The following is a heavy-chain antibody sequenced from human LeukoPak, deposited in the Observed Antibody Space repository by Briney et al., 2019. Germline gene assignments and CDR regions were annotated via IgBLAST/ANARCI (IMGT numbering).Heavy chain of an antibody. Sequence: PSETLSLTRTVSGGSISSGGYYWSWIRQHPGKGLEWIGYIYYSGSTYYNPSLKSRVTISVDTSKNQFSLKLSSVTAADTAVYYCAREVEMATIFPSLKRYFDLWGRGTLVTVSS. CDR3: AREVEMATIFPSLKRYFDL. V-gene: IGHV4-31*03. CDR1: GGSISSGGYY. CDR2: IYYSGST. J-gene: IGHJ2*01. D-gene: IGHD5-24*01.